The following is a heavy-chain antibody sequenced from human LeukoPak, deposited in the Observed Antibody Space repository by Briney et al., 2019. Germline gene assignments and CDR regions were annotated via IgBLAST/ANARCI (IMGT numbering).Heavy chain of an antibody. CDR1: GFTFSSYS. J-gene: IGHJ4*02. Sequence: PGGSLRLSCAASGFTFSSYSMKWVRQAPGKGLEWVSSISSSSSYIYYADSVKGRFTISRDNAKNSLYLQMNSLRAEDTAVYYCAKQLGYCSDGSCYFPYWGQGTLVTVSS. D-gene: IGHD2-15*01. CDR2: ISSSSSYI. V-gene: IGHV3-21*01. CDR3: AKQLGYCSDGSCYFPY.